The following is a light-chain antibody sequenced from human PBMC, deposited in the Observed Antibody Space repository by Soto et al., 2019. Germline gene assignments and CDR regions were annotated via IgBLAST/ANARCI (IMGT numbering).Light chain of an antibody. CDR2: GAS. CDR1: QSVKTN. J-gene: IGKJ2*01. V-gene: IGKV3-15*01. CDR3: QQYDTLYT. Sequence: ILMTQSPATLSVFPGDRATLSCRASQSVKTNLAWYQQKPGQTPRLLIYGASTRATGIPGRFRGSGSGTEFTLPISSLQSEDVAVYCCQQYDTLYTFGQGTKLEIK.